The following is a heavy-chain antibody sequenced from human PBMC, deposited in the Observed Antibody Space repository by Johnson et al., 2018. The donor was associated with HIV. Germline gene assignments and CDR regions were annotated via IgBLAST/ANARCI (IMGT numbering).Heavy chain of an antibody. D-gene: IGHD6-6*01. CDR1: GFTFSDYY. V-gene: IGHV3-11*01. Sequence: QVQLVESGGGVVRPGGSLRLSCAASGFTFSDYYMSWIRQAPGKGLEWVSYISSSGSDKYYVDSVKGRFTISRDNAKNSLYLQMNSLTAEDSALYYCARESLLITPRRDDAFDIWGQGTMVTVSS. CDR2: ISSSGSDK. J-gene: IGHJ3*02. CDR3: ARESLLITPRRDDAFDI.